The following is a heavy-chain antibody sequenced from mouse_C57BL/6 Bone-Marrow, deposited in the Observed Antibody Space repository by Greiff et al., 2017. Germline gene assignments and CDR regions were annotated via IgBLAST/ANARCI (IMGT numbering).Heavy chain of an antibody. CDR1: GYTFTSYW. Sequence: QVQLQQPGAELVKPGASVKLSCKASGYTFTSYWMQWVKQRPGQGLEWIGEIDPSDSYTNYNQKFKGKATLTVETSSSTSYMQLSSLTSEDSAVYYCARSGYYGSERDFDYWGQGTTLTVSS. V-gene: IGHV1-50*01. CDR2: IDPSDSYT. J-gene: IGHJ2*01. D-gene: IGHD1-1*01. CDR3: ARSGYYGSERDFDY.